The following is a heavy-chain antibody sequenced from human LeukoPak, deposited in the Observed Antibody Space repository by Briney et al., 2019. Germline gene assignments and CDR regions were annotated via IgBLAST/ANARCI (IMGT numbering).Heavy chain of an antibody. CDR1: GFTFSSYA. Sequence: GGSLRLSCAAPGFTFSSYAMSWVRQAPGKGLEWVSAISGSGGSTYYADSVKGRFTISRDNSKNTLYLQMNSLRAEDTAVYYCAKTDYGDYYYFDYWGQGTLVTVSS. J-gene: IGHJ4*02. V-gene: IGHV3-23*01. CDR2: ISGSGGST. CDR3: AKTDYGDYYYFDY. D-gene: IGHD4-17*01.